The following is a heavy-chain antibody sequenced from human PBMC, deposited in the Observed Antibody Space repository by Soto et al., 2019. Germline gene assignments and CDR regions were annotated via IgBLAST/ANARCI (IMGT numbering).Heavy chain of an antibody. CDR1: GCSISSGGYS. Sequence: SETLSLTCAVSGCSISSGGYSWGWILHPPGKGLEWIGYIYHSGSTYYNPSLKSRVTISVDRSKNQFSLKLSSVTAADTAVYYCARVFLGVGEHTIPQYFEYWGQ. D-gene: IGHD3-10*01. V-gene: IGHV4-30-2*01. J-gene: IGHJ4*02. CDR2: IYHSGST. CDR3: ARVFLGVGEHTIPQYFEY.